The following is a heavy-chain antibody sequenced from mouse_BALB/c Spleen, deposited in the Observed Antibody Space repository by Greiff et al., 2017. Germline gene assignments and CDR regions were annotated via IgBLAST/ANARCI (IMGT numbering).Heavy chain of an antibody. CDR1: GFSLTGYG. V-gene: IGHV2-6-7*01. CDR2: IWGDGST. CDR3: ARLDWYFDV. J-gene: IGHJ1*01. Sequence: QVQLKQSGPGLVAPSQSLSITCTVSGFSLTGYGVTWVRQPPGKGLEWLGMIWGDGSTDYNSALKSRLSISKDNSKSQVFLKMNSLQTDDTARYYCARLDWYFDVWGAGTTVTVSS.